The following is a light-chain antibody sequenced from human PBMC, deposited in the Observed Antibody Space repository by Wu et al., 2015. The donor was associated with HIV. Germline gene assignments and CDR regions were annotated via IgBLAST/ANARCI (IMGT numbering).Light chain of an antibody. CDR1: QSLRNNY. CDR3: QQYDTSTFT. J-gene: IGKJ3*01. V-gene: IGKV3D-20*01. CDR2: DVS. Sequence: EIVLTQSPATLSLSPGERATLSCRTSQSLRNNYLAWYQQKPGLAPRLLIYDVSSRATGIPDRFSGSGSGTDFALTISRLEPEDFAVYYCQQYDTSTFTFGPGTKVNIK.